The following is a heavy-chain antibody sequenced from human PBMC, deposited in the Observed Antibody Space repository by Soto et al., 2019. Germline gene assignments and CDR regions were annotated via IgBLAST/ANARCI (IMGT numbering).Heavy chain of an antibody. J-gene: IGHJ6*02. Sequence: GGSLRLSCAASGFTFTNAWMGWVRQAPGKGLEWVGRITSKTDGGTADCATAVKGRCTISTDDSKNILYLQATSLRAEDTAVYYCAGGPRYYGSGVCRMDVWGQGTTVTVSS. D-gene: IGHD3-10*01. CDR2: ITSKTDGGTA. V-gene: IGHV3-15*07. CDR1: GFTFTNAW. CDR3: AGGPRYYGSGVCRMDV.